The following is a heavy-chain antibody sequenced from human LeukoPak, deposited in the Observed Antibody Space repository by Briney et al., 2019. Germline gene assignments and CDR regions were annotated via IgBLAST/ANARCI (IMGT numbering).Heavy chain of an antibody. Sequence: WIRQPPGKGLEWVSGISGNSGSIGYADSVKGRFTISRDNAKNSLYLQMNSLRAEDTALYYCAKDLFIEYSTSSFDYWGQGTLVTVSS. V-gene: IGHV3-9*01. D-gene: IGHD6-6*01. CDR2: ISGNSGSI. CDR3: AKDLFIEYSTSSFDY. J-gene: IGHJ4*02.